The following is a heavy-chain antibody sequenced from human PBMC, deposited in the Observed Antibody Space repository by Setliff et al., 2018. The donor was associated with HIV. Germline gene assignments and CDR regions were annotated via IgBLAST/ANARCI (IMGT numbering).Heavy chain of an antibody. V-gene: IGHV4-4*07. D-gene: IGHD3-10*01. J-gene: IGHJ3*01. CDR3: ARARITMIGGRLEPYAFDR. CDR2: VHSTGTT. CDR1: GGSFSTYY. Sequence: SETLSLTCTVSGGSFSTYYWSWVRQPAGEGPEYIGRVHSTGTTIYNPSLKSRVTMSVDASKNQLSLKLRSVTAADTAVYYCARARITMIGGRLEPYAFDRWGQGTKVTVSS.